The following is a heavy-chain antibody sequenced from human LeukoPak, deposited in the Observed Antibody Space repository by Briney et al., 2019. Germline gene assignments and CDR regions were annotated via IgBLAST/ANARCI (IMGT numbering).Heavy chain of an antibody. CDR2: IVGSGGGT. Sequence: QPGGSLRLSCAASGFTFSSYAMSWVRQAPGKGLGWVSVIVGSGGGTYYADSVKGRFTISRDNSKNTLYLQMNSLRAEDTAVYYCARAGSGLNYRGYSSGWYLRAQFDYWGQGTLVTVSS. V-gene: IGHV3-23*01. D-gene: IGHD6-19*01. CDR3: ARAGSGLNYRGYSSGWYLRAQFDY. J-gene: IGHJ4*02. CDR1: GFTFSSYA.